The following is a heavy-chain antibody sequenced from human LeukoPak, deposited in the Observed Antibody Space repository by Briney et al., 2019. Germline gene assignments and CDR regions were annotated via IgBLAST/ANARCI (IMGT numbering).Heavy chain of an antibody. J-gene: IGHJ5*02. D-gene: IGHD6-13*01. CDR1: GFTSSSYA. CDR2: VSGSGGST. CDR3: AKELRARGWDSSWYP. Sequence: GGSLRFSCASSGFTSSSYAMCWVREAREKGLGWGSAVSGSGGSTYYADSLKHRSIISRNTAKNTLYLQMNRQRAENTAVYYWAKELRARGWDSSWYPWGQGTLVTVSS. V-gene: IGHV3-23*01.